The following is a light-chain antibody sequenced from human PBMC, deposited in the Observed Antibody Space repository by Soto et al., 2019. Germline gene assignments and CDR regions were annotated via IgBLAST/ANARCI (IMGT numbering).Light chain of an antibody. V-gene: IGKV1-6*01. CDR3: LQDYIYPWT. CDR2: AAS. Sequence: AIQMTQSPSSLSAAGGDRVTITCRASQGIRNDLGWYQQKPGKAPKLLIYAASSLQSGVPSRFSGSGSGTDFTLTISSLQPEDFATYYCLQDYIYPWTFGQGTKVEIK. CDR1: QGIRND. J-gene: IGKJ1*01.